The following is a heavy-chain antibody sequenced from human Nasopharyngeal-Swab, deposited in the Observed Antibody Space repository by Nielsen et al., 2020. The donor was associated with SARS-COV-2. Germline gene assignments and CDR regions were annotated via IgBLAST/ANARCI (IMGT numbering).Heavy chain of an antibody. CDR2: INTNTGNP. D-gene: IGHD6-13*01. V-gene: IGHV7-4-1*02. CDR3: ARAFVSSWPYYYYYGMDV. Sequence: WVRQAPGQGLEWMGWINTNTGNPTYAQGFTGRFVFSLDTSVSTAYLQINSLKAEDTAVYYCARAFVSSWPYYYYYGMDVWGQGTTVTVSS. J-gene: IGHJ6*02.